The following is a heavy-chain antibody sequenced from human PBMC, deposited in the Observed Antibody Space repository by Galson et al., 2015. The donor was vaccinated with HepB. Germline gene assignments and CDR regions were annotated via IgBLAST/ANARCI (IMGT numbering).Heavy chain of an antibody. CDR2: IKSKTDGGTT. D-gene: IGHD3-9*01. J-gene: IGHJ4*02. CDR3: TTAGVGGLRYFDWLFVTDY. Sequence: SLRLSCAASGFTFSNAWMSWVRQAPGKGLEWVGRIKSKTDGGTTDYAAPVKGRFTISRDDSKNTLYLQMNSLKTEDTAVYYCTTAGVGGLRYFDWLFVTDYWGQGTLVTVSS. V-gene: IGHV3-15*01. CDR1: GFTFSNAW.